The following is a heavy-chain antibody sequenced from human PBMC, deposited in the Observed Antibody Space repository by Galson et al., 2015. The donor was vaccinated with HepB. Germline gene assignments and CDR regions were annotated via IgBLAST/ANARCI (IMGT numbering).Heavy chain of an antibody. CDR2: ISSSSSTI. J-gene: IGHJ5*02. CDR1: GFTFSSYS. V-gene: IGHV3-48*02. Sequence: SLRLSCAASGFTFSSYSMNWVRQAPGKGLEWVSYISSSSSTIYYADSVKGRFTISRDNAKNSLYLQMNSLRDEDTAVYYCARDRGCSSTSCRANWFDPWGQGTLVTVSS. CDR3: ARDRGCSSTSCRANWFDP. D-gene: IGHD2-2*01.